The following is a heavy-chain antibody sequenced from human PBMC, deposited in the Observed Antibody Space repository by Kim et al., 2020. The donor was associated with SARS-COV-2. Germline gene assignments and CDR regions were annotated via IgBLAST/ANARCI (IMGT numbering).Heavy chain of an antibody. Sequence: GGSLRLSCAASGFTFSSYAMHWVRQAPGKGLEWVAVISYDGSNKYYADSVKGRFTISRDNSKNTLYLQMNSLRAEDTAVYYCASLAAAGRDYWGQGTLVTVSS. J-gene: IGHJ4*02. D-gene: IGHD6-13*01. CDR3: ASLAAAGRDY. CDR1: GFTFSSYA. CDR2: ISYDGSNK. V-gene: IGHV3-30*04.